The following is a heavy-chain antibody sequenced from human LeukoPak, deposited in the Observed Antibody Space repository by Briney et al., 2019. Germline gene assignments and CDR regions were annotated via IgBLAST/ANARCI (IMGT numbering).Heavy chain of an antibody. CDR2: TYYRSKWYN. CDR1: GDSVSSNSAA. V-gene: IGHV6-1*01. D-gene: IGHD6-19*01. Sequence: SQTLSLTCAISGDSVSSNSAAWNWIRQSPSRGLEWLGRTYYRSKWYNDYAVSVKSRITINPDTSKNQFSLQLNSVTPEDTAVYYCARSYAGVIAVAGTGWWSWFDPWGQGTLVTVSS. CDR3: ARSYAGVIAVAGTGWWSWFDP. J-gene: IGHJ5*02.